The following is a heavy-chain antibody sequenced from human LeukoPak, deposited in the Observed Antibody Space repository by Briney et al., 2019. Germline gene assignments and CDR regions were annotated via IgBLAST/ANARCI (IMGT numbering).Heavy chain of an antibody. CDR2: ISNGATTI. CDR1: GFTFSSHE. CDR3: ARRGYCSSTICYPRNAFDM. D-gene: IGHD2-2*01. J-gene: IGHJ3*02. V-gene: IGHV3-48*03. Sequence: PGGSLRLSCAASGFTFSSHEMNWVRQAPGKGLEWISHISNGATTIYYADSVKGRFTISRANAKNSLYLQMNSLRAEDTAVYYCARRGYCSSTICYPRNAFDMWGQATVVTVSS.